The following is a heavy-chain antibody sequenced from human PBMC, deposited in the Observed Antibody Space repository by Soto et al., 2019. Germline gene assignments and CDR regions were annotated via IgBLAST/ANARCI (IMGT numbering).Heavy chain of an antibody. CDR3: VRQGIGALHGLVDV. CDR1: GDSIGTYN. D-gene: IGHD1-26*01. Sequence: QVQLQASGPGLVKPSDTLSLTCTVSGDSIGTYNWGWIRQPPGKRLEWIGYIYSNGGTRYNPALKSRVTISADTSTKQFSLRLISVTAADTAVYYCVRQGIGALHGLVDVWGQGTTVTVSS. J-gene: IGHJ6*02. V-gene: IGHV4-59*08. CDR2: IYSNGGT.